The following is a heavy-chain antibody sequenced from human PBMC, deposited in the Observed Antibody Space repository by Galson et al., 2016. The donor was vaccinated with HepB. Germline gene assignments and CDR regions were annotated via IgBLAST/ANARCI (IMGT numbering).Heavy chain of an antibody. D-gene: IGHD3-22*01. J-gene: IGHJ5*02. CDR3: ARDSYDSSGYFS. Sequence: SLRLSCAASGFTFSDYYMSWIRQAPGKGLEWVSYISSSGSTIYYADSAKGRFTISRDNAKNSLYLQMNSLRAEDTAVYYCARDSYDSSGYFSWGQGTLVTVSS. CDR1: GFTFSDYY. CDR2: ISSSGSTI. V-gene: IGHV3-11*01.